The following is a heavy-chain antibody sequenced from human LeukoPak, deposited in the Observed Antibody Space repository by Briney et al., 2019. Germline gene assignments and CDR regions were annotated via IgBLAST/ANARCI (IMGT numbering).Heavy chain of an antibody. CDR2: IYYSGST. CDR3: ARYGGSSWPLPFDY. CDR1: GGSISSYY. D-gene: IGHD6-13*01. V-gene: IGHV4-59*01. J-gene: IGHJ4*02. Sequence: PSETLSLTCTVSGGSISSYYGSWIRQPPGKGLEWIGYIYYSGSTNYNPSLKSRVTISVDTSKNQFSLKLSSVTAADTAVYYCARYGGSSWPLPFDYWGQRTLVTVSS.